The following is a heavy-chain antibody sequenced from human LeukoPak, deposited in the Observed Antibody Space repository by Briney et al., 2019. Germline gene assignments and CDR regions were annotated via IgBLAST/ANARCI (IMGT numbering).Heavy chain of an antibody. CDR2: FNHSGST. D-gene: IGHD3-3*01. CDR1: GGSFSGYY. J-gene: IGHJ5*02. V-gene: IGHV4-34*01. Sequence: PSETLSLTCAVYGGSFSGYYWSWIRQPPGKGLEWIGEFNHSGSTNYNPSLKSRVTISVDTSKNQFSLKLSSVTAADPAVYYCARARSITIFGVVISDSVRFDPWGQGTLVTVSS. CDR3: ARARSITIFGVVISDSVRFDP.